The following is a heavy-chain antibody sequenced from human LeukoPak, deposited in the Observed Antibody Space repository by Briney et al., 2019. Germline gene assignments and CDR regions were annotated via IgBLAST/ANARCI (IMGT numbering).Heavy chain of an antibody. D-gene: IGHD3-22*01. CDR3: ARNYYDCSGYFDY. CDR2: IIPIFGAA. J-gene: IGHJ4*02. Sequence: ASVKVSCKASGGTFSSYAISWVRQAPGQGLEWMGRIIPIFGAANYAQKFQGRVTITTDESTSTAYMELSSLRSEDTAVYYCARNYYDCSGYFDYWGQGTLVTVSS. V-gene: IGHV1-69*05. CDR1: GGTFSSYA.